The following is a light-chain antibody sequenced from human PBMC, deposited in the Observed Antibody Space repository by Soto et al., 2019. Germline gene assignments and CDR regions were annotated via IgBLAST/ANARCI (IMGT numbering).Light chain of an antibody. CDR1: SSNIGSNT. CDR2: SNN. V-gene: IGLV1-44*01. J-gene: IGLJ2*01. CDR3: AAWDDSLNGVV. Sequence: QSVLTQPPSVSGTPGQRVTISCSGSSSNIGSNTVNWYQHLPGTAPKLLIHSNNQRPSGVPDRFSGSKSGTSASLAISGLQSDEEADYYCAAWDDSLNGVVFGGGTKVTVL.